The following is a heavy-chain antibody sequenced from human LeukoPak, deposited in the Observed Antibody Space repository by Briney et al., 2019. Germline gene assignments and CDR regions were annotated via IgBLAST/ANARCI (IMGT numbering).Heavy chain of an antibody. D-gene: IGHD3-3*01. V-gene: IGHV3-23*01. Sequence: GGSLRLSCAASGFTFSSYAMSWVRQAPGKGLEWVSAISGSGGSTYYADSVKGRFTISRDNSKNTLYLQMNSLRAEDTAVYYCAKACPFTIFGVVITDYYYGMDVWGQGTTVTVSS. J-gene: IGHJ6*02. CDR2: ISGSGGST. CDR3: AKACPFTIFGVVITDYYYGMDV. CDR1: GFTFSSYA.